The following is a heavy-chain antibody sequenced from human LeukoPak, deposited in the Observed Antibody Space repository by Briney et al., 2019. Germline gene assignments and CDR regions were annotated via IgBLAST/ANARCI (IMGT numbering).Heavy chain of an antibody. CDR3: ARSLYSSGDH. CDR2: IGTAGDT. CDR1: GFTLISYD. D-gene: IGHD6-19*01. J-gene: IGHJ5*02. Sequence: PGGSLRLSCAASGFTLISYDMHWVRQAPGKGLEWVSGIGTAGDTYYPGSVKGRFTISRDNGQNSLYLQMNSLRAGDTAVYYCARSLYSSGDHWGQGTLVTVSS. V-gene: IGHV3-13*01.